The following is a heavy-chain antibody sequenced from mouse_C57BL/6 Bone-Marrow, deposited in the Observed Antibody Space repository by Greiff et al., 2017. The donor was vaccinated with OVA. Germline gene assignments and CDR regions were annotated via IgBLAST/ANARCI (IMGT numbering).Heavy chain of an antibody. J-gene: IGHJ3*01. D-gene: IGHD2-4*01. Sequence: QVQLQQSGAELVKPGASVKISCKASGYAFSSYWMNWVKQRPGKGLEWIGQIYPGDGDTNYNGKFKGKATLTADKSSSTAYMPLSSLTSEDSAVYFCARERVYYDYGWFAYWGQGTLVTVSA. CDR2: IYPGDGDT. CDR1: GYAFSSYW. V-gene: IGHV1-80*01. CDR3: ARERVYYDYGWFAY.